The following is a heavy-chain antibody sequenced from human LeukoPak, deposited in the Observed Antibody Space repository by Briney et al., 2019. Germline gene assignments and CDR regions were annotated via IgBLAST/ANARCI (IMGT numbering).Heavy chain of an antibody. CDR1: GYSFTNHD. CDR2: INPGNGNT. CDR3: ATRWGNDAFDI. J-gene: IGHJ3*02. Sequence: ASVKVSCKASGYSFTNHDMHWVRQAPGQRLEWMGWINPGNGNTKYSQEFQGRVTITRNTSISTAYMELSSLRSEDTAVYYCATRWGNDAFDIWGQGTMVTVSS. D-gene: IGHD3-16*01. V-gene: IGHV1-3*03.